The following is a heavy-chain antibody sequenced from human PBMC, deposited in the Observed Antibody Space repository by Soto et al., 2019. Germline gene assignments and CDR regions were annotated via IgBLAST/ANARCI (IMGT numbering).Heavy chain of an antibody. Sequence: QVQLVESGGGVVQPGRSLRLSCAASGFTFSSYGMHWVRQAPGKGLEWVAAISYDGSNTDYVDSVKGRFTISRDNSKNTLYRHMNSLRAEHTAENFCAKETYSGPLAYWGQGTLGTVSS. V-gene: IGHV3-30*18. D-gene: IGHD2-15*01. CDR3: AKETYSGPLAY. J-gene: IGHJ4*02. CDR2: ISYDGSNT. CDR1: GFTFSSYG.